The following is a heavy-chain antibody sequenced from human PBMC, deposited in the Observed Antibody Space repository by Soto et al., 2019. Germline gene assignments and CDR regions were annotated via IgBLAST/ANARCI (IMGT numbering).Heavy chain of an antibody. V-gene: IGHV3-66*01. CDR2: IYSAGNT. D-gene: IGHD1-26*01. CDR1: GFTVSSNY. CDR3: ARDFVVGGPTINYYYGLDV. Sequence: GGSLRLSCAASGFTVSSNYMSWVRQAPGKGLEWISIIYSAGNTYYADSVKGRFTISRDNSKNTLYLQMNSLGAEDTAVYYCARDFVVGGPTINYYYGLDVWSQGTTDIVSS. J-gene: IGHJ6*02.